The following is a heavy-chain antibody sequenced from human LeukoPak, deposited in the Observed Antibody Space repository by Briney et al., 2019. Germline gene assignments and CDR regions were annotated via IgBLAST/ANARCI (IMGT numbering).Heavy chain of an antibody. V-gene: IGHV1-2*02. CDR1: GYTFTGYY. Sequence: GASVKVSCKASGYTFTGYYMHWVRQAPGQGLEWMGWINPNSGGTNYAQKFQGRVTMTRDTSISTAYMELSRLRSDDTAVYYCARDQGGGYYDILTGYYNSPFDYWGQGTLVTVSS. J-gene: IGHJ4*02. CDR3: ARDQGGGYYDILTGYYNSPFDY. CDR2: INPNSGGT. D-gene: IGHD3-9*01.